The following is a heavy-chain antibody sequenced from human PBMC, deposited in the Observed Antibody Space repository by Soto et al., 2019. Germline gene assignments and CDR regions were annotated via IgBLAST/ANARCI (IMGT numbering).Heavy chain of an antibody. CDR3: ARDLDSYGGYYFDY. J-gene: IGHJ4*02. V-gene: IGHV3-33*01. CDR1: GFTFSSYG. D-gene: IGHD5-18*01. Sequence: QVQLVESGGGVVQPGRSLRLSCAASGFTFSSYGMHWVRQAPGKGREWVAVIWYDGSNKYYADSVKGRFTISRDNSKNTLYLQMNSLRAEDTAVYYCARDLDSYGGYYFDYWGQGTLVTVSS. CDR2: IWYDGSNK.